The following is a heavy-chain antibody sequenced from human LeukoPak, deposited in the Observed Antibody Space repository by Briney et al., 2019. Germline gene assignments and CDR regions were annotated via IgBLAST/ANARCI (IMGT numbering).Heavy chain of an antibody. Sequence: SETLSLTCAVYGGSFSGYYWSWIRQPPGKGLEWIGEINHSGSTNYNPSLKSRVTISVDTSKNQFPLKLSSVTAADTAVYYCARAAGYCSGGSCFGVNWFDPWGQGTLVTVSS. CDR3: ARAAGYCSGGSCFGVNWFDP. CDR2: INHSGST. D-gene: IGHD2-15*01. CDR1: GGSFSGYY. J-gene: IGHJ5*02. V-gene: IGHV4-34*01.